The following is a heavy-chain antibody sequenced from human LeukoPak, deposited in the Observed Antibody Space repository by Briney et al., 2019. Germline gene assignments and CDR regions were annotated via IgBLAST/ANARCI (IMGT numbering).Heavy chain of an antibody. CDR1: GFAFSSYW. D-gene: IGHD6-6*01. CDR2: TKDDGSEK. V-gene: IGHV3-7*01. CDR3: ARGPVPDY. J-gene: IGHJ4*02. Sequence: GGSLRLSCAASGFAFSSYWMSWIRQAPGKGLEWVASTKDDGSEKYYVDSVKGRFTISRDNAKNSLYLQMNSLRAEDTAVYYCARGPVPDYWGQGTLVTVSS.